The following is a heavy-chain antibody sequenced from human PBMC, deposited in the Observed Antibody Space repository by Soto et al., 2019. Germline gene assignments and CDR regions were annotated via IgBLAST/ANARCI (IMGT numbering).Heavy chain of an antibody. Sequence: QVQLVQSGVELRKPGASVKVSCKASGYTFYNYAISWVRQAPGQGLEWMGWISGYNGYTNYAQKFQGRVTMTRDTSTSTAYMELRSLRSDDTAVYYCARDQIRDIVVVPISISDACDIWGQGTMVTVSS. CDR1: GYTFYNYA. J-gene: IGHJ3*02. D-gene: IGHD2-15*01. CDR2: ISGYNGYT. CDR3: ARDQIRDIVVVPISISDACDI. V-gene: IGHV1-18*01.